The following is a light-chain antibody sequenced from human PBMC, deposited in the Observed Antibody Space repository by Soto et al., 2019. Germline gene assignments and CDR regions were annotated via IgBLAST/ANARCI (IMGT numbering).Light chain of an antibody. CDR1: QSVGSN. CDR2: KTS. Sequence: EVVMAQSPATLSVSPGERATLSCRASQSVGSNLAWYQQKLGQAPRLLIYKTSTRATGVLARFIGSGSGTEFTLTVSSLESEDFAVYYCQQYEIWPRTFGQGTKVEIK. CDR3: QQYEIWPRT. V-gene: IGKV3-15*01. J-gene: IGKJ1*01.